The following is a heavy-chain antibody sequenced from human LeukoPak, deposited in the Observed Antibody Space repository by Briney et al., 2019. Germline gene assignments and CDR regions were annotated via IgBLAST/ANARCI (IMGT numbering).Heavy chain of an antibody. CDR2: ISSSGSTI. V-gene: IGHV3-48*03. CDR3: ARSGVSPLHY. J-gene: IGHJ4*02. D-gene: IGHD3-10*01. CDR1: GFTFSSYE. Sequence: PGGSLRLSCAASGFTFSSYEMNWVRQAPGKGLEWVSYISSSGSTIYYADSVKGRFTISRDNAKNSLYLQMNSLRAEDTAVYYCARSGVSPLHYWGQGTLVTVSS.